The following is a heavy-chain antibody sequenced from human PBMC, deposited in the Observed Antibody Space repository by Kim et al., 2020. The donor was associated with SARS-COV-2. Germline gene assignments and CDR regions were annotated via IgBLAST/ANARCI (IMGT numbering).Heavy chain of an antibody. CDR3: ARDRSATVTFSDAFDI. V-gene: IGHV4-30-2*05. D-gene: IGHD4-17*01. Sequence: PSLKRRVTISVDTSKNQFSLKLSSVTAADTAVYYCARDRSATVTFSDAFDIWGQGTMVTVSS. J-gene: IGHJ3*02.